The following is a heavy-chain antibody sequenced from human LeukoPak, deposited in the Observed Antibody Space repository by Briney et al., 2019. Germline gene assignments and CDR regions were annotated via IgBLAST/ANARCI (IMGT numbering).Heavy chain of an antibody. V-gene: IGHV3-48*03. D-gene: IGHD6-19*01. J-gene: IGHJ4*02. Sequence: GGSLGLSCAASGFTFSSYEMNWVRQAPGKGLEWVSYISSSGSTIYYADSVKGRFTISRDNAKNSLYLQMNSLRAEDTAVYYCARISSLAVAGINWGRGTLVTVSS. CDR3: ARISSLAVAGIN. CDR2: ISSSGSTI. CDR1: GFTFSSYE.